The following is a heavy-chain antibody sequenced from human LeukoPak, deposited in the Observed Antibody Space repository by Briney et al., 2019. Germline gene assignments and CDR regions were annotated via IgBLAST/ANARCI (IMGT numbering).Heavy chain of an antibody. Sequence: GRSLRLSCVASGLIFNNYAMHLVRQAPGRGLECVAMISSGGTDKYYADSVKGRFTISRDNSENTLFLQMNNLRAEDTAVYFCARGTYSSDSSGYFSGGLGCWGQGTLVTVSS. V-gene: IGHV3-30*04. D-gene: IGHD3-22*01. CDR2: ISSGGTDK. CDR1: GLIFNNYA. CDR3: ARGTYSSDSSGYFSGGLGC. J-gene: IGHJ4*02.